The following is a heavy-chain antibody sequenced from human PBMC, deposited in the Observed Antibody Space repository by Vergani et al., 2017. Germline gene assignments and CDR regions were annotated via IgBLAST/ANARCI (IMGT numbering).Heavy chain of an antibody. J-gene: IGHJ4*02. CDR2: ISGSGGST. D-gene: IGHD3-10*01. CDR1: GFTFSSYA. Sequence: EVQLLESGGGLVQPGGSLRLSCAASGFTFSSYAMSWVRQAPGKGLEWVSAISGSGGSTYYADSVKGRFTISRDNSKNTLYLQMNSLRAEDTDVYYCAKGEVGGSTFDYWGQGTLVTVSS. CDR3: AKGEVGGSTFDY. V-gene: IGHV3-23*01.